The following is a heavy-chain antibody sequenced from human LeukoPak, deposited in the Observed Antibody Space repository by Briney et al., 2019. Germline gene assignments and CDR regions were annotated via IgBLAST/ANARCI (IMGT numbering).Heavy chain of an antibody. CDR1: GYTFTGYY. Sequence: ASVKVSCKASGYTFTGYYMHWVRQAPGQGLEWMGWINPNSGGTNHAQKFQGRVTMTRDTSISTAYMELSRLRSDDTAVYYCARGRKNLNYDILTGFVNNWFDPWGQGTLVTVSS. V-gene: IGHV1-2*02. CDR2: INPNSGGT. J-gene: IGHJ5*02. D-gene: IGHD3-9*01. CDR3: ARGRKNLNYDILTGFVNNWFDP.